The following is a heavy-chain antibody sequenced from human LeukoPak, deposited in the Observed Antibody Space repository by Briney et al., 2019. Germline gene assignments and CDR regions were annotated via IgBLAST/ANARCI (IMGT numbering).Heavy chain of an antibody. Sequence: ASVKVSCKASGYTFTGYYMHWVRQAPGQGLEWMGWINPNSGGTNYAQKFQGRVIMTRDTSISTAYMELSRLRSDDTAVYYCARDFTMIVPSFGYWGQGTLVTVSS. CDR1: GYTFTGYY. CDR2: INPNSGGT. CDR3: ARDFTMIVPSFGY. J-gene: IGHJ4*02. D-gene: IGHD3-22*01. V-gene: IGHV1-2*02.